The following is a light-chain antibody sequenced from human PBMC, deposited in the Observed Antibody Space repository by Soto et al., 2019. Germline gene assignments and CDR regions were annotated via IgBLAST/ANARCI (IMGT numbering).Light chain of an antibody. CDR2: GAS. CDR1: QSVGSD. J-gene: IGKJ2*01. CDR3: QQYNSWPAYT. Sequence: EIVMTQSPATLSVSPGERATLSCRASQSVGSDLAWYQQRPGQAPRLVIFGASTRAAGIPARFSGSRSGTEFTLTIGSLQSEDLAVYYCQQYNSWPAYTFGQGTKLEIK. V-gene: IGKV3-15*01.